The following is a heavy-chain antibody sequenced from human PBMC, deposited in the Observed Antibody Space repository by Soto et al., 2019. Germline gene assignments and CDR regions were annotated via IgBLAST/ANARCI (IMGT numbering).Heavy chain of an antibody. V-gene: IGHV3-23*01. J-gene: IGHJ4*02. CDR1: GFTFSSYA. Sequence: PGGSLRLSCAASGFTFSSYAMSWVRQAPGKGLERVSAISGSCGSTYYADSVKGRFTISMDNSKNTLYLQMNSLRAEDTAVYYCARRSSGWYFDYWGQGTLVTVSS. CDR3: ARRSSGWYFDY. D-gene: IGHD6-19*01. CDR2: ISGSCGST.